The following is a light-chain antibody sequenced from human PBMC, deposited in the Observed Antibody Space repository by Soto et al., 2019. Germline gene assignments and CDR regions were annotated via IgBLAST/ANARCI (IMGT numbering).Light chain of an antibody. CDR1: SSNIGNNY. J-gene: IGLJ2*01. CDR2: DNN. Sequence: QSALTQPPSVSAAPGQTVTISCSGSSSNIGNNYVSWYQQLPGTAPKLLIYDNNKRPSGIPDRFSGSKSGTSATLGIIGLQTGDEADYYCGTWDSSLSAGVFGGGTKLTVL. V-gene: IGLV1-51*01. CDR3: GTWDSSLSAGV.